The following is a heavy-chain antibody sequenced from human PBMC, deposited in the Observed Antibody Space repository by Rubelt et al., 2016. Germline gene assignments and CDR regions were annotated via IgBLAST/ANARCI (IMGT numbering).Heavy chain of an antibody. CDR3: TTDVSYCGGDYSILCDY. CDR1: GFTFSNAW. CDR2: IKSKTDGGTT. Sequence: CAASGFTFSNAWMSWVRQAPGKGLEWVGRIKSKTDGGTTDYAAPVKGSFTISRDDSKNTLYLQMNSLKTEDTAGYYCTTDVSYCGGDYSILCDYWGQGTLVTVSS. V-gene: IGHV3-15*01. J-gene: IGHJ4*02. D-gene: IGHD2-21*01.